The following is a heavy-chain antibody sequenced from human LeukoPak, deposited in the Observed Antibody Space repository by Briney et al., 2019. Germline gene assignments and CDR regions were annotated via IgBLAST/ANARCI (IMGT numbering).Heavy chain of an antibody. D-gene: IGHD3-10*01. Sequence: GGSLRLSCAASGFTFSNFAMSWVRQAPGKGLECVSLISANGGATYYADSVKGRFTISRDNSKSTLYLQMNSLRADDTPVYYCAKASGSPYYFDYWGQGTLVTVSS. CDR2: ISANGGAT. V-gene: IGHV3-23*01. CDR1: GFTFSNFA. CDR3: AKASGSPYYFDY. J-gene: IGHJ4*02.